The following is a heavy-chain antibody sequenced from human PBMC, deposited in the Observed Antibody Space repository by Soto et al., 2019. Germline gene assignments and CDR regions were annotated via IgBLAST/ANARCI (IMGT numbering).Heavy chain of an antibody. D-gene: IGHD6-13*01. Sequence: PGGSLRLSCAASGFTFSSYSMNWVRQAPGKGLEWVSSISSSSSYIHYADSVKGRFTISRDNAKNSLYLQMNSLRAEDTAVYYCARVSGIAAAKGAFDIWGQGTMVTVSS. CDR2: ISSSSSYI. CDR3: ARVSGIAAAKGAFDI. V-gene: IGHV3-21*01. J-gene: IGHJ3*02. CDR1: GFTFSSYS.